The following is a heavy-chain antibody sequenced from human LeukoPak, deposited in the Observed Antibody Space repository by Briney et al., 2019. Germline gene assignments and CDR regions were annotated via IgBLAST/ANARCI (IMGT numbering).Heavy chain of an antibody. Sequence: GGSLRLPCAASGFTFSSYAMHWVRQAPGKGLEWVAVISYDGSNKYYADSVKGRFTISRDNSKNTLYLQMNSLRAEDTAVYYCARDYYDILTGYDNWFDPWGQGTLVTVSS. V-gene: IGHV3-30*04. CDR1: GFTFSSYA. J-gene: IGHJ5*02. D-gene: IGHD3-9*01. CDR3: ARDYYDILTGYDNWFDP. CDR2: ISYDGSNK.